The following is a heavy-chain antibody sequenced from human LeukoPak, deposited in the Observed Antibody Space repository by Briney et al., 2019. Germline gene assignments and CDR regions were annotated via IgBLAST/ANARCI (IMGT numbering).Heavy chain of an antibody. CDR3: ARRCSSTSCYFDY. CDR1: GGSISSRSYY. D-gene: IGHD2-2*01. CDR2: ISYSGST. Sequence: SETLSLTCTVSGGSISSRSYYWGWIRQPPGKGLEWIGSISYSGSTYYNPSLKSRGTISADTSKNQFSLKLSSVTAADTAVYYCARRCSSTSCYFDYWGQGTPVTVSS. V-gene: IGHV4-39*01. J-gene: IGHJ4*02.